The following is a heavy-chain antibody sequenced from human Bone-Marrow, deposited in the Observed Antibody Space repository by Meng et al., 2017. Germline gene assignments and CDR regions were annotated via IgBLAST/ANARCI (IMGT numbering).Heavy chain of an antibody. V-gene: IGHV4-4*08. Sequence: SETLSLTCTVSGGSISSYYWSWIRQPPGKGLEWIGRIYTSGSTNYNPSLKSQVTISVDTSKNQFSLKLSSVNAADTAVYYWARGLTMIGRYFDYWGQGTLVTVSS. CDR2: IYTSGST. D-gene: IGHD3-22*01. CDR1: GGSISSYY. J-gene: IGHJ4*02. CDR3: ARGLTMIGRYFDY.